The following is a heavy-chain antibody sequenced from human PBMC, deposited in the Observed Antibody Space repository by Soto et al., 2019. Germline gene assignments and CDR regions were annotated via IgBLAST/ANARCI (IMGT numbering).Heavy chain of an antibody. V-gene: IGHV3-7*05. CDR2: IKQDASEK. CDR1: GFSISNYW. CDR3: ARSLSAIPGES. J-gene: IGHJ5*02. D-gene: IGHD2-21*01. Sequence: EVQLVESGGGLVQSGGSLRLSCAATGFSISNYWMSWVRQGPGKGPEWVANIKQDASEKYYVDSVKDRFTISRDNAENSLYLQMTGLRAEDTAVYHCARSLSAIPGESWGQGALVTVS.